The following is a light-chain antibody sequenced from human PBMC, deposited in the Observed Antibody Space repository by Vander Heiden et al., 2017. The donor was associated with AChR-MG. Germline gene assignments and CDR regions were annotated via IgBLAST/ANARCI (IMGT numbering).Light chain of an antibody. CDR3: QQYVSLPFT. J-gene: IGKJ3*01. CDR1: ESVDSNY. V-gene: IGKV3-20*01. Sequence: EIVLTQSPVTLSLSPGERATLSCRASESVDSNYLAWCQQKPGQAPRLLIYSTSRRATGIPDRFSGSGSGTDFTLTISSLEPDDFAVYYCQQYVSLPFTFGPGTKVDLK. CDR2: STS.